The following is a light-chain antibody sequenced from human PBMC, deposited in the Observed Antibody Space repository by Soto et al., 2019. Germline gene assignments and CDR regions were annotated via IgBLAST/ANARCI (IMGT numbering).Light chain of an antibody. Sequence: EIVMTQSPVTLSVSPGERVTLSCRASQSVSSNLAWYQQKPGQAPSLLIYGAFTRATGIPARFSGTGSGTEFTLTICSLQSEDFALYYCQQYNVWPLTFGQGTKVDIK. CDR3: QQYNVWPLT. J-gene: IGKJ1*01. V-gene: IGKV3-15*01. CDR2: GAF. CDR1: QSVSSN.